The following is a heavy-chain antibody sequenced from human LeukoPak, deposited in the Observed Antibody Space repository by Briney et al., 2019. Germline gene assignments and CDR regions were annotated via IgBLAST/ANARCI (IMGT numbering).Heavy chain of an antibody. V-gene: IGHV3-21*01. CDR3: ARQYCSGGSCYSSPAYGMDV. D-gene: IGHD2-15*01. CDR2: ISSSSSYI. Sequence: PGGSLRLSCAASGFTFSSYSMNWVRQAPGKGLEWVSSISSSSSYIYYADSVKGRFTISRDNAKNSLYLQMNSLRAEDTAVYYCARQYCSGGSCYSSPAYGMDVWGQGTTVTVSS. CDR1: GFTFSSYS. J-gene: IGHJ6*02.